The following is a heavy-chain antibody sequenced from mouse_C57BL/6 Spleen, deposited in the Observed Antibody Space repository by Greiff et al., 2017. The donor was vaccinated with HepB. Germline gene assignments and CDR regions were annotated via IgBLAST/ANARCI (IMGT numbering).Heavy chain of an antibody. Sequence: EVQLQQSGPELVKPGASVKISCKASGYTFTDYYMNWVKQSHGKSLEWIGDINPNNGGTSYNQKFKGKATLTVDKSSSTAYMELRSLTSEDSAVYYCARLGLRHHWYFDVWGTGTTVTVSS. CDR2: INPNNGGT. CDR1: GYTFTDYY. J-gene: IGHJ1*03. D-gene: IGHD2-4*01. V-gene: IGHV1-26*01. CDR3: ARLGLRHHWYFDV.